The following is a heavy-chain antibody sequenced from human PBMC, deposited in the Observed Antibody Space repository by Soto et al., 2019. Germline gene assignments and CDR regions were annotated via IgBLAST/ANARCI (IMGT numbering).Heavy chain of an antibody. V-gene: IGHV1-2*02. J-gene: IGHJ6*02. CDR2: INPKSGDK. Sequence: ASVKVSCKTSGYTFTGHIIHWLRQAPGQGLEWMGWINPKSGDKLYAQKFQGRVTMTRDTSISTVYMELSRLRSDDTAVYYCAREDYDFWSGYSPGMDVWGQGTTVTVSS. CDR3: AREDYDFWSGYSPGMDV. D-gene: IGHD3-3*01. CDR1: GYTFTGHI.